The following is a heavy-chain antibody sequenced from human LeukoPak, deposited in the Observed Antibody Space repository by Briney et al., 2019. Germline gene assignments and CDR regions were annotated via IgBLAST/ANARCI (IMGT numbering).Heavy chain of an antibody. V-gene: IGHV3-23*01. CDR2: ISTTGGTT. J-gene: IGHJ6*03. CDR1: GLTFSSYG. D-gene: IGHD2-15*01. Sequence: PGGTLRLSCAASGLTFSSYGMSWVRQAPGRGLEWVSAISTTGGTTYYADSVRGRFTISRDNSRNTLYLQMNSLRAEDTAIYYCVKNGDRGAYCSGGTCYPYYYYYMDVWGKGTTVTISS. CDR3: VKNGDRGAYCSGGTCYPYYYYYMDV.